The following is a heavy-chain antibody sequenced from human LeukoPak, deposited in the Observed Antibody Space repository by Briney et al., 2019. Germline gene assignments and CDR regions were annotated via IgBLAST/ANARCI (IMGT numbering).Heavy chain of an antibody. J-gene: IGHJ6*02. D-gene: IGHD2-8*01. CDR1: GFTLSNHW. Sequence: GGSLRLSCAASGFTLSNHWMTWVRQVPGRGPEWVANVNRDGSETYYLDSVKGRFTISRDNAKSSLNLQMNSLRAEDTARYYCVRNNAMDVWGQGTAVIVSS. V-gene: IGHV3-7*03. CDR3: VRNNAMDV. CDR2: VNRDGSET.